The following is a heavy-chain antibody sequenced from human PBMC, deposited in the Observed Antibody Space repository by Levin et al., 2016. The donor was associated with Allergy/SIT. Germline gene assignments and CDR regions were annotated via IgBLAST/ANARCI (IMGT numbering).Heavy chain of an antibody. V-gene: IGHV3-49*02. D-gene: IGHD3-22*01. J-gene: IGHJ6*02. Sequence: WIRQPPGKGLEWVGFIRSKAYGGTTEYAASVKGRFTISRDDSKSIAYLQMNSLKTEDTAVYYCTRDPGDYYDFMDVWGQGTTVTVSS. CDR3: TRDPGDYYDFMDV. CDR2: IRSKAYGGTT.